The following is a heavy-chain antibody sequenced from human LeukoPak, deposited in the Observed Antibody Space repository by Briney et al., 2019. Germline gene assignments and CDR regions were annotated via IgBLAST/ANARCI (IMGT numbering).Heavy chain of an antibody. D-gene: IGHD3-22*01. CDR3: ARVRITMIRGNWFDP. CDR1: GGTFSSYA. Sequence: SVKVSCKASGGTFSSYAISWVRQAPGQGLEWMGGIIPIFGTANYAQKFQDRVTITADESTSTAYMELSSLRSEDTAVYYCARVRITMIRGNWFDPWGQGTLVTVSS. CDR2: IIPIFGTA. V-gene: IGHV1-69*13. J-gene: IGHJ5*02.